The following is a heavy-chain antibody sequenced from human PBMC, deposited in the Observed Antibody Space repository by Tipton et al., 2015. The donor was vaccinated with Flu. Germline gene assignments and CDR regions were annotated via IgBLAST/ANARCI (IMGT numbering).Heavy chain of an antibody. CDR3: AREGGYSTGFSRIDT. Sequence: TLSLTCTVSGGSISNYYWSWIRQSPGKGLEWFGYIYYNGTTNYNPSLKSRVTMSVDTSKNQFSLRVTSVTAADTAFYYCAREGGYSTGFSRIDTWGQGTLVIVSS. V-gene: IGHV4-59*01. J-gene: IGHJ5*02. D-gene: IGHD2-8*02. CDR2: IYYNGTT. CDR1: GGSISNYY.